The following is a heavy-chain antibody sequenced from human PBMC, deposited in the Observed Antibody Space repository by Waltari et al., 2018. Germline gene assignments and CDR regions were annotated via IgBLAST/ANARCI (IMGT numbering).Heavy chain of an antibody. V-gene: IGHV4-4*02. CDR2: VHGRGKT. D-gene: IGHD2-15*01. J-gene: IGHJ4*02. CDR1: GDSMSSTDW. CDR3: ARDRGRGIYLDS. Sequence: QLQLQESGPGLVKPSGTLSLTCAVSGDSMSSTDWWSWVRQPPGKGLEWIGQVHGRGKTNDNPSFASRVTTSLDTSNNQFSLKVTSATAADTAVYYCARDRGRGIYLDSWGPGILVTVSP.